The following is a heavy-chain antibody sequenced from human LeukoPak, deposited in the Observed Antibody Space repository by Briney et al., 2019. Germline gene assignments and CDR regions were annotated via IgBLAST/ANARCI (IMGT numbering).Heavy chain of an antibody. CDR2: ISGSGGNT. V-gene: IGHV3-23*01. Sequence: GGSLRLSCAASGFSFSSHAMNWVRQAPGKGLDWVSGISGSGGNTYYADSVKGRFTVSRDNSKNTLYLQMNSLRADDTAVYYCAKDRGSYCGGDCGRFDYWGQGTLVTISS. CDR1: GFSFSSHA. D-gene: IGHD2-21*02. CDR3: AKDRGSYCGGDCGRFDY. J-gene: IGHJ4*02.